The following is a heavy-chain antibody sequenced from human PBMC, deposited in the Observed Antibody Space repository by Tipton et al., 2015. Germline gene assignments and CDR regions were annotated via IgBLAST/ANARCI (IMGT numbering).Heavy chain of an antibody. Sequence: SLRLSCAASGFMFSAYGMSWVRQAPGKGLEWVATISGASEYINYADSVKGRFNIARDNSNNTLSLHMSSLRVDDTAVYYCAKFGQELIGRVVTYYFYGMDVWGQGTTVTVSS. CDR2: ISGASEYI. J-gene: IGHJ6*02. D-gene: IGHD3/OR15-3a*01. CDR1: GFMFSAYG. V-gene: IGHV3-23*01. CDR3: AKFGQELIGRVVTYYFYGMDV.